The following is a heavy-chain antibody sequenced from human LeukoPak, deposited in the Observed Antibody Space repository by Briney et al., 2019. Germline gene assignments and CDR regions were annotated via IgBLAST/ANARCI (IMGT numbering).Heavy chain of an antibody. CDR2: ICYDGSHK. Sequence: PGGSLRLSCAASGFAFSSYGMHWVRQVPGKGLECVAFICYDGSHKNYADSVKGRFTISRDNSKNTLYLQMNSLRGEDTAVYYCAKDRRWLPENYYFYYYMDVWGKGTTVTVSS. J-gene: IGHJ6*03. V-gene: IGHV3-30*02. CDR3: AKDRRWLPENYYFYYYMDV. D-gene: IGHD4-17*01. CDR1: GFAFSSYG.